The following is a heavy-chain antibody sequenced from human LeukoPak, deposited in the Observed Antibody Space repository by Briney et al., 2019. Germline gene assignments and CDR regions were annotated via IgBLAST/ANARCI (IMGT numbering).Heavy chain of an antibody. V-gene: IGHV3-7*01. CDR2: TKQDGSDK. J-gene: IGHJ4*02. D-gene: IGHD6-19*01. Sequence: PGGCLRLSCVASGFTFSSYWMAWVRQAPGKGLEWLANTKQDGSDKYYVDSVKGRFTISRDNAKNSLYLQMNNLRVEDTAVYYCARVGYTSGYDYWGQGTLVTVSS. CDR3: ARVGYTSGYDY. CDR1: GFTFSSYW.